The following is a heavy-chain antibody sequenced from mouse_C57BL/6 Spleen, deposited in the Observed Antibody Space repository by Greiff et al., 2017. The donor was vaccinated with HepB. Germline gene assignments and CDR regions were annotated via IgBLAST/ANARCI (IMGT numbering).Heavy chain of an antibody. D-gene: IGHD2-4*01. Sequence: QVQLQQPGAELVKPGASVKLSCKASGYTFTSYWMHWVKQRPGRGLEWIGRIDPNSGGTKYNKKFKSKATLTVDKPSSTAYMQLSSLTSEDSAVYYCARRSPYYDYGDYYAMDYWGQGTSVTVSS. CDR3: ARRSPYYDYGDYYAMDY. J-gene: IGHJ4*01. V-gene: IGHV1-72*01. CDR1: GYTFTSYW. CDR2: IDPNSGGT.